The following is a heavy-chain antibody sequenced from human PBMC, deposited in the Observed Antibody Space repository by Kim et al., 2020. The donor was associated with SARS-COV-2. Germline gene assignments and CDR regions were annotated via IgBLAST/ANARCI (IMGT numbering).Heavy chain of an antibody. CDR1: GFTFSSYA. D-gene: IGHD3-10*01. J-gene: IGHJ4*02. Sequence: GGSLRLSCAASGFTFSSYAMHWVRQAPGKGLEWVAVISYDGSNKYYADSVKGRFTISRDNSKNTLYLQMNSLRAEDTAVYYCARDPRTMVRGVSHISFDYWGQGTLVTVSS. CDR3: ARDPRTMVRGVSHISFDY. CDR2: ISYDGSNK. V-gene: IGHV3-30*04.